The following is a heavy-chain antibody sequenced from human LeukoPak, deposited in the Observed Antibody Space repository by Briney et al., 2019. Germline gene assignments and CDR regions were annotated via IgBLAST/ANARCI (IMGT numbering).Heavy chain of an antibody. CDR3: AKDLTYYYDSTGYYFDY. D-gene: IGHD3-22*01. J-gene: IGHJ4*02. Sequence: GGSLRLSCAASGFTFSSYAMSWVRQAPGKGLEWVSAIRDSGSSTHYADSVKGRFTTSRDNSKNTLFLQMNSLRAEDTAIYYCAKDLTYYYDSTGYYFDYWGQGTLVTVSS. CDR1: GFTFSSYA. V-gene: IGHV3-23*01. CDR2: IRDSGSST.